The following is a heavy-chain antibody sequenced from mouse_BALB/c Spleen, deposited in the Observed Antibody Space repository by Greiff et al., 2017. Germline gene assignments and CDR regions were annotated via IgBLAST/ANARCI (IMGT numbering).Heavy chain of an antibody. CDR3: ARGDYDGYYVDFDY. J-gene: IGHJ2*01. CDR1: GYTFTSYY. CDR2: IYPGNVNT. D-gene: IGHD2-3*01. Sequence: VQLQQSGPELVKPGASVRISCKASGYTFTSYYIHWVKQRPGQGLEWIGWIYPGNVNTKYNEKFKGKATLTADKSSSTAYMQLSSLTSEDSAVYFCARGDYDGYYVDFDYWGQGTTLTVSS. V-gene: IGHV1S56*01.